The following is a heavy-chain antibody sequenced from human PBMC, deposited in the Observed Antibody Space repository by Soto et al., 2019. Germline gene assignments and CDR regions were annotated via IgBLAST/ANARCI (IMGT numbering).Heavy chain of an antibody. CDR3: ARDRGGYSGYDPFYYYYGMDV. D-gene: IGHD5-12*01. CDR1: GYTFTSYG. J-gene: IGHJ6*02. Sequence: GASVKVSCKASGYTFTSYGISWVRQAPGQGLEWMGWISAYNGNTNYAQKLQGRVTMTTDTSTSTAYMELRSLRSDDTAVYYCARDRGGYSGYDPFYYYYGMDVWGQGTTVTVSS. V-gene: IGHV1-18*01. CDR2: ISAYNGNT.